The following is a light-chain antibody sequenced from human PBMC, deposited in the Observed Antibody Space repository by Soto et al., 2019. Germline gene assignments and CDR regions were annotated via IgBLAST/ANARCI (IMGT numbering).Light chain of an antibody. CDR2: EGT. J-gene: IGLJ2*01. V-gene: IGLV2-23*03. Sequence: QSALTQPASVSGSPGQSITISCTGTSSDVGSYTLVSWYQQHPGKAPKLMIYEGTKRPSGVSNRVSGSKSGNTSSLTISGLQAEDEADYSCCLYAGTTTFVFGGGTKLTVL. CDR3: CLYAGTTTFV. CDR1: SSDVGSYTL.